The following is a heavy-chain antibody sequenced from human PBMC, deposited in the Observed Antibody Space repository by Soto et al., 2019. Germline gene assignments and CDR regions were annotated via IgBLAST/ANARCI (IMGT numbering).Heavy chain of an antibody. V-gene: IGHV3-30-3*01. D-gene: IGHD3-22*01. CDR1: GFTFSSYA. CDR2: ISYDGSNK. Sequence: QVQLVESGGGVVQPGRSLRLSCAASGFTFSSYAMHWVRQAPGKGLEWVAVISYDGSNKYYADSVKGRFTISRDNSKNTLYLQMNSLRAEDTAVYYCARGSSGWIYYYYYGMDVWGQGTTVTVSS. CDR3: ARGSSGWIYYYYYGMDV. J-gene: IGHJ6*02.